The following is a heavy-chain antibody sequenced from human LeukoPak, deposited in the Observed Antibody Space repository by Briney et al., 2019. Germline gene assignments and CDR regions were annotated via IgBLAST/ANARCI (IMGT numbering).Heavy chain of an antibody. CDR1: GYTFTGYY. CDR3: ARGGEGTRDAFDI. V-gene: IGHV1-2*02. J-gene: IGHJ3*02. CDR2: INPNSGGT. D-gene: IGHD1-14*01. Sequence: GASVKVSCKASGYTFTGYYMHWVRQAPGQGLEWRGWINPNSGGTNYAQKFQGRVTMTRDTSISTAYMELSRLRSDDTAVSYCARGGEGTRDAFDIWGQGTMVTVSS.